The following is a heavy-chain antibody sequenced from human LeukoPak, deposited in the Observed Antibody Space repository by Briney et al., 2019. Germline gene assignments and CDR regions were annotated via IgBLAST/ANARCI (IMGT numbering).Heavy chain of an antibody. CDR2: ISWNSGSI. Sequence: GGSLRLSCAASGFTFDDYAMHWVRHAPGKGLEWVSGISWNSGSIGYADSVKGRFTISRDNAKNSLYLQMNSLRAEDTALYYCAKDMELAVAGIGDYWGQGTLVTVSS. D-gene: IGHD6-19*01. J-gene: IGHJ4*02. CDR3: AKDMELAVAGIGDY. V-gene: IGHV3-9*01. CDR1: GFTFDDYA.